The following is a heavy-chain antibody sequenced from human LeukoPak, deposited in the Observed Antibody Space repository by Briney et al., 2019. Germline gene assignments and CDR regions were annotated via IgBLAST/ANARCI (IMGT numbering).Heavy chain of an antibody. V-gene: IGHV3-23*01. J-gene: IGHJ4*02. CDR3: ARVIITIFGVVKEPVDY. D-gene: IGHD3-3*01. CDR1: GFTFSSYA. Sequence: PGGSLRLSCAASGFTFSSYAMSWVRQAPGKGLEWVSAISGSGGSTYYADSVKGRFTISRDNSKNTLYLQMNSLRAEDTAVYYCARVIITIFGVVKEPVDYWGQGTLVTVSS. CDR2: ISGSGGST.